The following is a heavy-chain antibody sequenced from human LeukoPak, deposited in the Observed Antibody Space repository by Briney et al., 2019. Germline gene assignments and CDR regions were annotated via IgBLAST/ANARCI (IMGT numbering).Heavy chain of an antibody. CDR3: SRGLHDYGDSNYYFDQ. J-gene: IGHJ4*02. Sequence: GGSLRLSCTASGFSLRDDAWSWFRQAPGRGREGVSFIRKKGYGETTDYAASVSGRFTISRDDAKSTAYLQMNSLEIEDKALYYCSRGLHDYGDSNYYFDQWGRGTQVTVSS. CDR2: IRKKGYGETT. V-gene: IGHV3-49*03. D-gene: IGHD4-17*01. CDR1: GFSLRDDA.